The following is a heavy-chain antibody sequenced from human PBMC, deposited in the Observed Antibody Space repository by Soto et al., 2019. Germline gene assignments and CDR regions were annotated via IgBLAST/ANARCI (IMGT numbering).Heavy chain of an antibody. CDR2: IYPSDSDT. CDR1: GYSFTTYW. CDR3: ARPAVFGSGTYYFDY. Sequence: PGESLKISCKASGYSFTTYWIGRVRQMPGKGLEWMGIIYPSDSDTRYSPSFQGQVTISADKSISTAYLQWSSLKASDTAMYYFARPAVFGSGTYYFDYWGQGTLVTVSS. V-gene: IGHV5-51*01. D-gene: IGHD3-10*01. J-gene: IGHJ4*02.